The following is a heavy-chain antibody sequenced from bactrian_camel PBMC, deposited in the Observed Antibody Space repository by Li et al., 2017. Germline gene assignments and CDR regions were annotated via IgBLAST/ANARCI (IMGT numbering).Heavy chain of an antibody. Sequence: HVQLVESGGGSVQVGGSLTLSCVASGDTIGRYCMGWFRQIPDREREGVAGIESDGSTSYADSVKGRFTISQDSAKNILYLQIHSLKPEDTAMYYCAVLLGRSYSDPLMSLPLGHWGQGTQVTVS. V-gene: IGHV3S55*01. CDR1: GDTIGRYC. CDR2: IESDGST. J-gene: IGHJ4*01. CDR3: AVLLGRSYSDPLMSLPLGH. D-gene: IGHD4*01.